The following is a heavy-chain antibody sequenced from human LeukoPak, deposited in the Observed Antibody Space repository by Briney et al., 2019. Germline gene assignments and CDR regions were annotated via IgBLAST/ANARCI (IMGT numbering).Heavy chain of an antibody. Sequence: ASVKVSCKASGYTFSNYALNWVRQAPGQGLEWMGWIHTSTGNPAYAQGFTGRFVFSLDTSVSTAYLQISSLKAEDNAVYYCARGSQSAFDIWGQGTMVTVSS. CDR2: IHTSTGNP. D-gene: IGHD1-26*01. V-gene: IGHV7-4-1*02. J-gene: IGHJ3*02. CDR1: GYTFSNYA. CDR3: ARGSQSAFDI.